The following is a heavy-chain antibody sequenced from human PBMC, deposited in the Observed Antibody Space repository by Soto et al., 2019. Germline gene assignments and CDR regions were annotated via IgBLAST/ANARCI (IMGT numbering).Heavy chain of an antibody. CDR2: ISGSGGST. J-gene: IGHJ6*02. D-gene: IGHD3-10*01. V-gene: IGHV3-23*01. CDR3: AKNLALWYEEYYYYGMDV. Sequence: GGSLRLSCAASGFTFSSYAMSWVRQAPGKGLEWVSAISGSGGSTYYADSVKGRFTISRDNSKNTLYLQMNSLRAEDTAVYYCAKNLALWYEEYYYYGMDVWGQGTTVTVSS. CDR1: GFTFSSYA.